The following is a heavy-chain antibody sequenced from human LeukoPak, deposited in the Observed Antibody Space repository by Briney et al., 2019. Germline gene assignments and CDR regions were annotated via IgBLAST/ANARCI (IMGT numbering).Heavy chain of an antibody. Sequence: GGSLRLSCVASGFTFSSYWMHWVRKDPRKGLVWVSRINGDGRNINYADSVRGRFTISRDNAKNTLYLQMNTLRVEDTAVYYCTRDLMDYDVSTGLHHYYMDVWGQGTTVTVSS. CDR3: TRDLMDYDVSTGLHHYYMDV. CDR2: INGDGRNI. V-gene: IGHV3-74*01. J-gene: IGHJ6*02. D-gene: IGHD3-9*01. CDR1: GFTFSSYW.